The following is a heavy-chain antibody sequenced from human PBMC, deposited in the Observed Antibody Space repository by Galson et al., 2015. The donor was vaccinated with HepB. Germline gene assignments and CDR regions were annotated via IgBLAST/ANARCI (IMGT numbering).Heavy chain of an antibody. V-gene: IGHV1-2*02. CDR2: INPNSDDG. D-gene: IGHD6-13*01. J-gene: IGHJ4*02. Sequence: SVKVSCKASGYSFTGFYIHWVRQAPGQGLEWMGWINPNSDDGDYAQKFRGRVTMTRDTSISTAYMELSRLTSDDTAVYYCARSPAAGIEGHYWGQGTLVTVSS. CDR1: GYSFTGFY. CDR3: ARSPAAGIEGHY.